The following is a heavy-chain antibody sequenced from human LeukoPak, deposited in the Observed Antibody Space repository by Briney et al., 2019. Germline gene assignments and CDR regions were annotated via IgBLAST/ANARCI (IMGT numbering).Heavy chain of an antibody. J-gene: IGHJ5*02. CDR3: ERERGDGGSSYRVLLYNCFHL. V-gene: IGHV4-61*08. CDR1: GNSISSCDY. Sequence: SETLSLTSAVSGNSISSCDYWSWIRQPPGKGLEWIGYIYYSGSTNYNPSLKSRVTISVDTSNNQFSLKLSSVTAEDTAVYYCERERGDGGSSYRVLLYNCFHLWRRGTLVTVSS. CDR2: IYYSGST. D-gene: IGHD2-15*01.